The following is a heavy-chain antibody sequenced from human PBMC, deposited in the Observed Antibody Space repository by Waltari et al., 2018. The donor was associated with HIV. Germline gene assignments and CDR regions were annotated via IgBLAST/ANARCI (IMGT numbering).Heavy chain of an antibody. V-gene: IGHV4-61*02. CDR2: VYTSGTT. Sequence: QVQLQESGPGLVKPSQTLSLTCTVSGGSISSGSYSWSWLRQPAGKGLEWIGRVYTSGTTNYNPSLKSRVTISVDTSKNQISLKMRSVTAADTAVYYCARVSLAGWFDPWGQGTLVTVSS. J-gene: IGHJ5*02. D-gene: IGHD6-19*01. CDR1: GGSISSGSYS. CDR3: ARVSLAGWFDP.